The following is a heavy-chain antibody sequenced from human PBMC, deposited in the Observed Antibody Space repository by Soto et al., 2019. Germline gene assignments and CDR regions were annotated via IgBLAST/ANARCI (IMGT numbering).Heavy chain of an antibody. D-gene: IGHD3-22*01. CDR2: ISDDGSRK. CDR1: GFIVSFYG. CDR3: AMTRLYDTGTNDYHRDALDI. J-gene: IGHJ3*02. Sequence: QVQLVESGGGVVQPGRSLRLSCAASGFIVSFYGMHWVRQAPGKGLEWVAVISDDGSRKYYADSVKGRFTISRDNSRNTLYLQMNSLRAEDTAIYYCAMTRLYDTGTNDYHRDALDIWGQGTQVTVSS. V-gene: IGHV3-30*03.